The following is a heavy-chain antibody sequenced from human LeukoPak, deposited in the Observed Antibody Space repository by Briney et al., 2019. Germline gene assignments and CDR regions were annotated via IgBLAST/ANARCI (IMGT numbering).Heavy chain of an antibody. CDR3: ATDPLLGKYDSSGYLDY. CDR1: GYTLTEIS. V-gene: IGHV1-24*01. CDR2: FDAEDGET. D-gene: IGHD3-22*01. Sequence: ASVKVSCKVSGYTLTEISMHWVRQAPGKGPEWMGGFDAEDGETIYAQKFQGRVTMTEDTSTDTAYMELSSLRSEDTAVYYCATDPLLGKYDSSGYLDYSGQGTLVTVSS. J-gene: IGHJ4*02.